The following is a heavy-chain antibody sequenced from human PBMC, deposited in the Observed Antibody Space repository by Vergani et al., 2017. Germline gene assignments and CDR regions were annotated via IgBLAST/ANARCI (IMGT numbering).Heavy chain of an antibody. J-gene: IGHJ4*02. CDR1: GFTFSSYS. D-gene: IGHD4/OR15-4a*01. Sequence: EVQLVESGGGLVKPGGSLRLSCAASGFTFSSYSMNWVRQAPGKGLEWVSSISSSSSYIYYADSVKGRFTISRDNAKNSLYLQMNSLRAEDTAVYYCARERPVAKRTIFDYWGQGTLVTVSS. V-gene: IGHV3-21*01. CDR2: ISSSSSYI. CDR3: ARERPVAKRTIFDY.